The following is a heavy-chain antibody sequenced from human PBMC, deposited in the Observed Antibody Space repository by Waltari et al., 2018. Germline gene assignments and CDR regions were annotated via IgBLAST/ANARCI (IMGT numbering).Heavy chain of an antibody. CDR1: GFTVSSNY. Sequence: EVQLVESGGGLVQPGGSLRLSCAASGFTVSSNYMSWVRQAPGKGLEWVSVIYSGGSTYDADSVKGRFTISRDNSKNTLYLQMNSLRAEDTAVYYCARDAPSRTYYYYYGMDVWGQGTTVTVSS. D-gene: IGHD2-2*01. J-gene: IGHJ6*02. CDR3: ARDAPSRTYYYYYGMDV. CDR2: IYSGGST. V-gene: IGHV3-66*02.